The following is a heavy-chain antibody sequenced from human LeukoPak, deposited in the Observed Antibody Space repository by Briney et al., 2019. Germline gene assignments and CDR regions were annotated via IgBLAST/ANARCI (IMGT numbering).Heavy chain of an antibody. Sequence: GGSLRLSCAASGFTVSNNYMSWVRQAPGKGLEWVSVIYSGGSTYFADSVKGRFTISRDYSKNTLYLQLNSLRAEDTAVYYCARRYCSSCPTGHAFDLWGQGTMVTVSS. CDR3: ARRYCSSCPTGHAFDL. V-gene: IGHV3-53*01. CDR2: IYSGGST. D-gene: IGHD2-15*01. J-gene: IGHJ3*01. CDR1: GFTVSNNY.